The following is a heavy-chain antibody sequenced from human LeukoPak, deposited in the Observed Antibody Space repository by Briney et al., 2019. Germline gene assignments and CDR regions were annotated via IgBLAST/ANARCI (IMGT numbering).Heavy chain of an antibody. J-gene: IGHJ6*02. V-gene: IGHV3-30*04. D-gene: IGHD3-3*01. Sequence: GGSLRLSCAASGFTFSSYAMHWVRQAPGKGLEWVAVISYDGSNKYYADSVKGRFTIPRDNSKNTLYLQMNSLRAEDTAVYYCARDRKKTFGVVIISYYYYGMDVWGQGTTVTVSS. CDR2: ISYDGSNK. CDR3: ARDRKKTFGVVIISYYYYGMDV. CDR1: GFTFSSYA.